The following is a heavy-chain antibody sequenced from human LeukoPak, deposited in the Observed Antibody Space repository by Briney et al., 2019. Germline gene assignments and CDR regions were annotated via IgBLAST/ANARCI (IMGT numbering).Heavy chain of an antibody. CDR2: TYYTGST. CDR1: GSSITSVSHY. Sequence: PSETLSLTCTISGSSITSVSHYWGWIRQPPGKGPEWIGDTYYTGSTYYSPSLRSRVTMSVHTSENQFSLRLNSVTAVDTAVYYCARRWGNIVGVTYEYWGQGTLVTVSS. V-gene: IGHV4-39*01. CDR3: ARRWGNIVGVTYEY. J-gene: IGHJ4*02. D-gene: IGHD3-16*01.